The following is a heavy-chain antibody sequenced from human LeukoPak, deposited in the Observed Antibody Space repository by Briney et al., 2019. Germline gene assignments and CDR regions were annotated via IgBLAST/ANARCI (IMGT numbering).Heavy chain of an antibody. CDR3: ARGLFASVSSSFQH. J-gene: IGHJ1*01. D-gene: IGHD6-13*01. Sequence: SETLSLTCAVYGGSFSGYYWSWIRQPPGKGLEWIGEINHSGSTNYNPSLKSRVTISVDTSKNQFSLKLSSVTAPDTAVYYCARGLFASVSSSFQHWGQGTLVTVSS. V-gene: IGHV4-34*01. CDR1: GGSFSGYY. CDR2: INHSGST.